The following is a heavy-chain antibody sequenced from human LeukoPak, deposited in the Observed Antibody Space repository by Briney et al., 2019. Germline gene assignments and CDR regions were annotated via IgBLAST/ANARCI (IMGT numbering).Heavy chain of an antibody. CDR2: ISGSGGST. D-gene: IGHD2-2*02. CDR3: ANSYIPPYCSSTSCYTGYFDY. V-gene: IGHV3-23*01. CDR1: GFTFSSYA. Sequence: GGSLRLSCAASGFTFSSYAMSWVRQAPGKGLEWVSAISGSGGSTYYADSVEGRFTISRDNSKNTLYLQMNSLRAEDTAVYYCANSYIPPYCSSTSCYTGYFDYWGQGTLVTVSS. J-gene: IGHJ4*02.